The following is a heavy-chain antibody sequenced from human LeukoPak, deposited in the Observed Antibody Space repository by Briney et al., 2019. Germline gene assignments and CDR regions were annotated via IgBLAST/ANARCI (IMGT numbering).Heavy chain of an antibody. CDR1: GYSISRGYY. CDR2: IYHTGST. CDR3: ARAGWIITSGIDY. D-gene: IGHD3-10*01. J-gene: IGHJ4*02. Sequence: SETLSLTCGVSGYSISRGYYWAWIRQPPGKGLEWIGTIYHTGSTYYTLSLGSRVTISVDTSKNEFSLNLNSVTAADTAVYYCARAGWIITSGIDYWGQGALVTVSS. V-gene: IGHV4-38-2*01.